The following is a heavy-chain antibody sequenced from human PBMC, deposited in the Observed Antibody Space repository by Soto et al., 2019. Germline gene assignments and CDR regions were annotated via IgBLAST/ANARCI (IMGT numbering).Heavy chain of an antibody. D-gene: IGHD3-10*01. V-gene: IGHV1-58*01. Sequence: ASMKVSCKASGFTFTSSAVQWVRQARGQRLEWIGWIVVGSGNTNYAQKFQERVTITRDMSTSTAYMELSSLRSEDTAVCYCAALTMVRGVRGAFDIWGQGTMVTVSS. CDR2: IVVGSGNT. CDR1: GFTFTSSA. J-gene: IGHJ3*02. CDR3: AALTMVRGVRGAFDI.